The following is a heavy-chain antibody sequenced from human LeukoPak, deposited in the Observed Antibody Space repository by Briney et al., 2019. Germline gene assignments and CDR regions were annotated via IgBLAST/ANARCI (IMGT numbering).Heavy chain of an antibody. Sequence: GGSLRLSCAATGLSVSSNFMSWVRQAPGKGLEWVSVIYGGGSTYYADSEKGRFTISRDTPKNTLYLQMNSLRVEDTAVYYCASWPVGWYGEDSWGQGTLVTVSS. V-gene: IGHV3-53*01. D-gene: IGHD6-19*01. CDR2: IYGGGST. CDR3: ASWPVGWYGEDS. CDR1: GLSVSSNF. J-gene: IGHJ4*02.